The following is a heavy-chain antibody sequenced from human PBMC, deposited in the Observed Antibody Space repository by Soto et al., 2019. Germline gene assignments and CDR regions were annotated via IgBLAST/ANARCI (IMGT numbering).Heavy chain of an antibody. CDR2: IYYSGST. CDR3: ARGPLAVAGASFDY. J-gene: IGHJ4*02. Sequence: SETLSLTCTVSGGSISSGGYYWSWIRQHPGKGLEWIGYIYYSGSTYYNPSLKSRVTISVDTSKNQFSLKLSSVTAADTAVYYCARGPLAVAGASFDYWGQGTLVTVSS. CDR1: GGSISSGGYY. V-gene: IGHV4-31*03. D-gene: IGHD6-19*01.